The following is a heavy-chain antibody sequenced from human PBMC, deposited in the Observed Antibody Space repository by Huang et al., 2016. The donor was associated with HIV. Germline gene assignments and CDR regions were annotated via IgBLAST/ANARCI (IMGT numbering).Heavy chain of an antibody. V-gene: IGHV1-69*13. CDR3: ARARGSYDSSVSYYFDY. J-gene: IGHJ4*02. Sequence: QVQLVQSGAEVKKPGSSVKVSCKASGGTFSSHAISWVRQARGEGREWMGGTIPIFGTANYSQKFQGRFPTTADESTSKSYMELSSLRSDATAVYYCARARGSYDSSVSYYFDYWGQGTLVTVSS. CDR1: GGTFSSHA. D-gene: IGHD3-22*01. CDR2: TIPIFGTA.